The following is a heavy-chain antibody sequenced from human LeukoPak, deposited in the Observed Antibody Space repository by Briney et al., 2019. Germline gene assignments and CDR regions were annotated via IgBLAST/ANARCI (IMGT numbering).Heavy chain of an antibody. CDR2: MNPNSGNT. V-gene: IGHV1-8*02. D-gene: IGHD2-15*01. J-gene: IGHJ6*02. CDR1: GYTFTGYY. Sequence: ASVKVSCKASGYTFTGYYMHWVRQAPGQGLEWMGWMNPNSGNTGYAQKFQGRVTMTRNTSISTAYMELSSLRSEDTAVYYCARSYCSGGSCYWVRYYYYYGMDVWGQGTTVTVSS. CDR3: ARSYCSGGSCYWVRYYYYYGMDV.